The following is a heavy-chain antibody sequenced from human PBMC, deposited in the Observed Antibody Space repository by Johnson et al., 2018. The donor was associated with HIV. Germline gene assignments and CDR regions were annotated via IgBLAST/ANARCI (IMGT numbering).Heavy chain of an antibody. CDR2: ISCSSGTI. CDR3: AKARVQCSSGFDALDI. D-gene: IGHD6-19*01. CDR1: GLTFDDYS. Sequence: QLVESGGGLVQPGRSLRLSCAPSGLTFDDYSMHWVRQAPGKGLEWVSCISCSSGTISYADSVRGRFTIDSDNAKHSLHLQMNSLRAEDTAFYYCAKARVQCSSGFDALDIWGQGTMVTVSS. V-gene: IGHV3-9*01. J-gene: IGHJ3*02.